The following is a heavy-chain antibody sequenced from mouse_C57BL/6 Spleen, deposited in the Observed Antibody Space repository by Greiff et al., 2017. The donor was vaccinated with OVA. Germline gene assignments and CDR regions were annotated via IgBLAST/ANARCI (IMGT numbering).Heavy chain of an antibody. CDR3: ARGVYYYGSSAFDY. CDR1: GFNIKNTY. D-gene: IGHD1-1*01. Sequence: EVQLQQSVAELVRPGASVKLSCTASGFNIKNTYMPWVKQMPEQGLEWIGRIDPANGNTKYAPTFQGKATITADTSSNTAYLQLSSLTSEDTAIYYCARGVYYYGSSAFDYWGQGTTLTVSS. J-gene: IGHJ2*01. V-gene: IGHV14-3*01. CDR2: IDPANGNT.